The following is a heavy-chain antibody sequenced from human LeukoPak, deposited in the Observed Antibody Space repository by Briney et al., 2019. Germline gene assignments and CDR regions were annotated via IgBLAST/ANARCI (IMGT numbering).Heavy chain of an antibody. V-gene: IGHV4-59*08. D-gene: IGHD4-17*01. CDR3: ARQALRSRMRSSSPTWFDP. J-gene: IGHJ5*02. CDR1: GGSISSHY. Sequence: SETLSLTCTVSGGSISSHYWSWIRQPPGKGLEWIGYIYYSGSTNYNPSLKSRVTISVDTSKNQFSLKLRSVTAADTAVYYCARQALRSRMRSSSPTWFDPWGQGTLVTVSS. CDR2: IYYSGST.